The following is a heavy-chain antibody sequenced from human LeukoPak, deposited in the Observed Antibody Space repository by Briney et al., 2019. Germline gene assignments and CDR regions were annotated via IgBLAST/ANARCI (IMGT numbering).Heavy chain of an antibody. V-gene: IGHV3-30*18. CDR1: GFTFSSYG. Sequence: PGRSLRLSCAASGFTFSSYGMHWVRQAPGKGLEWVAVISYDGNSKSYADSVKGRFTISRDNSKNTLFLQMNSLRADDTAVFYCAKDGGFYGENFDYWGQGTLVTASS. CDR3: AKDGGFYGENFDY. J-gene: IGHJ4*02. D-gene: IGHD4-17*01. CDR2: ISYDGNSK.